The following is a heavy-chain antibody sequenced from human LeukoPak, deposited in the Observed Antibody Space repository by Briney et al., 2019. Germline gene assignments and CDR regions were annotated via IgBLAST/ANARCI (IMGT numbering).Heavy chain of an antibody. D-gene: IGHD3-9*01. CDR2: IYYSGST. Sequence: SETLSLTCTVSGGSISSYYWSWLRQPPGKGLEWIGYIYYSGSTNYNPSLKSRVTISVDTSKNQFSLKLSSVTAADTAVYYCARVGDLTGYYSFDYWGQGTLVTVSS. CDR3: ARVGDLTGYYSFDY. J-gene: IGHJ4*02. V-gene: IGHV4-59*01. CDR1: GGSISSYY.